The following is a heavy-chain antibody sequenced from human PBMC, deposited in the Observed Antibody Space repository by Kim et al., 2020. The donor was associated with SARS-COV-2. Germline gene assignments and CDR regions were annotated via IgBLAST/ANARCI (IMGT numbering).Heavy chain of an antibody. CDR1: GFTFSSYS. CDR2: ISSSSSTI. D-gene: IGHD5-12*01. V-gene: IGHV3-48*04. J-gene: IGHJ5*02. Sequence: GGSLRLSCAASGFTFSSYSMNWVRQAPGKGLEWVSYISSSSSTIYYADSVKGRFTISRDNAKNSLYLQMNSLRAEDTAVYYCARGYSGYDPWNWFDPWGQGTLVTVSS. CDR3: ARGYSGYDPWNWFDP.